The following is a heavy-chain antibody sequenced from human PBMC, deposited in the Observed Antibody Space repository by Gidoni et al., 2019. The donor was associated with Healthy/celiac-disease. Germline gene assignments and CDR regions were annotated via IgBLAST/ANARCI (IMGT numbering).Heavy chain of an antibody. Sequence: QVQLQESGPGLVKPSETLSLPCTVPPGSISSYFWSWSRQPPGKGLEWIGYIYYSGRTNYNPSLKSRVTISVDTSKNQFSLKLSSVTAADTAVYYCARLPGVATPGYYYYYGMDVWGKGTTVTVSS. V-gene: IGHV4-59*01. CDR3: ARLPGVATPGYYYYYGMDV. CDR2: IYYSGRT. J-gene: IGHJ6*04. CDR1: PGSISSYF. D-gene: IGHD5-12*01.